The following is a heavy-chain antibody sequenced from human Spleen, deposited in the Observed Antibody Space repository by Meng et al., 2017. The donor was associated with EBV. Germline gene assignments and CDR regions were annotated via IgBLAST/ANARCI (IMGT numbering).Heavy chain of an antibody. Sequence: QGQCPQGGAGRLKPSGTLSLTCAWFGGSSSGSDWSWIRQPPGKGLEWIGEINLGGNTNYNPSLKSRVSISVDTSKNHFSLKVDSVTAADTAVYYCATWNNNGWYYGYWGQGTLVTVSS. CDR2: INLGGNT. J-gene: IGHJ4*01. D-gene: IGHD6-19*01. CDR1: GGSSSGSD. V-gene: IGHV4-34*01. CDR3: ATWNNNGWYYGY.